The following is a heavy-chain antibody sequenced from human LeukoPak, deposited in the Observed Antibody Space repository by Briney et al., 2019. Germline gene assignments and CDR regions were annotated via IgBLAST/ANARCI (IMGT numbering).Heavy chain of an antibody. CDR1: GFAFSCYC. V-gene: IGHV3-23*01. CDR2: ISGVGSNT. Sequence: PGGSLRLSCAASGFAFSCYCMHWVRQAPGKGLEWVSVISGVGSNTDYADSVKGRFTISRDNSKNTLYLQMNSLRAEDTATYYCGKLGLTGTAPTYYWGRGTVVSVPS. J-gene: IGHJ4*02. D-gene: IGHD1-20*01. CDR3: GKLGLTGTAPTYY.